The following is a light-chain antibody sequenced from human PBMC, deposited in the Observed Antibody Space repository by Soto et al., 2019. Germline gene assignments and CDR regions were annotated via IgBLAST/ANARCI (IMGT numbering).Light chain of an antibody. J-gene: IGLJ2*01. CDR1: SSDVGSYNL. V-gene: IGLV2-23*03. CDR3: CSYAGSSNFSVV. CDR2: EGS. Sequence: QSALTQPASVSGSPGQSITISCTGTSSDVGSYNLVSWYQQHPGKAPKLMIYEGSKRPSGVSNRFSGSKSGNTASLTISGLQAEDEADYYCCSYAGSSNFSVVVGGGTKLTVL.